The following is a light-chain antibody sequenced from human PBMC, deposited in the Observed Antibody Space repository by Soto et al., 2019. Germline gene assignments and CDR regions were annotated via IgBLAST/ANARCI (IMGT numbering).Light chain of an antibody. J-gene: IGLJ1*01. V-gene: IGLV2-14*01. CDR1: SSDVGGYNY. Sequence: QSVLTQPASVSGSPGQSITISCTGTSSDVGGYNYVSWYQQHPGKAPKLMIYEVSNRPSWVSNRFSGSKSGNTASLTISGLQAEDEADYYCCSFASSSTYVFGTGTKLTVL. CDR3: CSFASSSTYV. CDR2: EVS.